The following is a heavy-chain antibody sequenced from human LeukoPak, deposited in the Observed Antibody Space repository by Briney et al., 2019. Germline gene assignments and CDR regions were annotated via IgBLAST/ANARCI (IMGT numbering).Heavy chain of an antibody. J-gene: IGHJ4*02. Sequence: PGGSLRLSCAVSGLTFSTYSMTWVRQGPGKGLEWVSSIYNSGAKIFYADSVKGRFTISRDNSKNMLYLQMNSLRVEDTAVYYCAKDVAPDSGWDLDYWGQGTLVTVS. D-gene: IGHD1-26*01. CDR3: AKDVAPDSGWDLDY. V-gene: IGHV3-23*01. CDR2: IYNSGAKI. CDR1: GLTFSTYS.